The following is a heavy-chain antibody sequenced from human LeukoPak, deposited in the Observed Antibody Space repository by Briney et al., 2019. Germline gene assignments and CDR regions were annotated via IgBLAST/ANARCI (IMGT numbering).Heavy chain of an antibody. CDR3: ARANYYDISGYDY. CDR2: ITSSGNTI. Sequence: PGGSLRLSCAASGFTFRSYEMNWVRQAPGKGLEWGSYITSSGNTIYYADSVKGRFTISRDNAKNSLYLQMNSLRAEETAVYYCARANYYDISGYDYWGQGTLVTVSS. V-gene: IGHV3-48*03. J-gene: IGHJ4*02. D-gene: IGHD3-22*01. CDR1: GFTFRSYE.